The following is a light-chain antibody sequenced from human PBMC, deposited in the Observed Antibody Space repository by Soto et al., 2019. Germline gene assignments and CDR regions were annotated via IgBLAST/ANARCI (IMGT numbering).Light chain of an antibody. V-gene: IGKV3-20*01. Sequence: EIVLTQSPGTLSLSPGDGATLSCRASQSVSSSYIAWYQQRPGQTPSLLIYGASTRATGIPDRFSGSGSGTHFTLTSSRLEPVDFAVYDCQHFGGTTFTCGQGTRLEIK. CDR1: QSVSSSY. J-gene: IGKJ5*01. CDR2: GAS. CDR3: QHFGGTTFT.